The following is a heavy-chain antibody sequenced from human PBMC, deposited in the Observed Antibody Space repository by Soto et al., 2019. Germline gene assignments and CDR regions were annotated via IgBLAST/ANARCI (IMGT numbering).Heavy chain of an antibody. V-gene: IGHV4-34*01. CDR2: INHSGTT. Sequence: ILKPPGKGLEWIGEINHSGTTNYNPSLKSRVTISVDTSKNQFSLSLSSVTAADTAVYHCARGIIAARGVFGYWGQGTQVTVSS. J-gene: IGHJ4*02. CDR3: ARGIIAARGVFGY. D-gene: IGHD6-6*01.